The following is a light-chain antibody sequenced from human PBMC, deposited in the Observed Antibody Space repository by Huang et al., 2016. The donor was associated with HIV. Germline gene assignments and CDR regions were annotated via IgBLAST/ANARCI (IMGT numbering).Light chain of an antibody. J-gene: IGKJ4*01. CDR2: DAS. Sequence: ETVLTQSPATLSLSPGERATLSCKASQPVITYLAWYQQKPGQAPRLLVYDASNRAAGIPARFSGSGSGTDFTLTISTLEPEDFAVYYCQQRLNWPLTFGGGTKVEIK. V-gene: IGKV3-11*01. CDR1: QPVITY. CDR3: QQRLNWPLT.